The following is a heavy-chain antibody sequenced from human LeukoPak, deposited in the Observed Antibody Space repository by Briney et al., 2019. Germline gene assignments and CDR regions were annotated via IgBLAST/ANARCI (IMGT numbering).Heavy chain of an antibody. CDR2: INSDGSST. J-gene: IGHJ5*02. V-gene: IGHV3-74*01. CDR3: ARVYKNYYGSGSPNWFDP. CDR1: GFTFSSYW. Sequence: GGSLRLSCAASGFTFSSYWMHWVRHAPGKGLVWVSRINSDGSSTGYADSVKGRFTISRDNAKNTLYLQMNSLRAEDTAVYYCARVYKNYYGSGSPNWFDPWGQGTLVTVSS. D-gene: IGHD3-10*01.